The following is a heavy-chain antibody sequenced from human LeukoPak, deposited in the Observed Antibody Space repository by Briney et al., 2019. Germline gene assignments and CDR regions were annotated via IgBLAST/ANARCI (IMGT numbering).Heavy chain of an antibody. CDR2: IIPIFGTA. V-gene: IGHV1-69*13. J-gene: IGHJ1*01. D-gene: IGHD3-22*01. Sequence: SVKVSCKASGGTFSSYAISWVRQAPGQGLEWMGGIIPIFGTANYAQKFQGRVTITADESTSTAYVELGSLRSEDTAVYYCALADSSGYSLRGEYFQHWGQGTLVTVSS. CDR1: GGTFSSYA. CDR3: ALADSSGYSLRGEYFQH.